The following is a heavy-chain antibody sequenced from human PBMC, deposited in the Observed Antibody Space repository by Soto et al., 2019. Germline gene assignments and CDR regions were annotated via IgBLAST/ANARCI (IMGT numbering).Heavy chain of an antibody. J-gene: IGHJ3*02. CDR2: IYYSGST. Sequence: PSETLSLTCTVSGGSISSGGYYWSWIRQHPGKGLEWIGYIYYSGSTYHNPSLKSRVTISVDTSKNQFSLKLSSVTAADTAVYYCARAGDIVVVPAALLHDAFDIWGQGTMVTVSS. D-gene: IGHD2-2*01. CDR1: GGSISSGGYY. CDR3: ARAGDIVVVPAALLHDAFDI. V-gene: IGHV4-31*03.